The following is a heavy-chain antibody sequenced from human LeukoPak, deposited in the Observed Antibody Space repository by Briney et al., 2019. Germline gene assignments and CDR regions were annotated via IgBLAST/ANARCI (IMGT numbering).Heavy chain of an antibody. CDR3: AKDQAEGYYYYYYMDV. CDR1: GFTFSSYN. Sequence: PGGSLRLSCAASGFTFSSYNMNWVRQAPGKGLEWVSYISSSSRTIYYADSVKGRFTISRDNAKNSLYLQMSSLRAEDTAVYYCAKDQAEGYYYYYYMDVWGKGTTVTVSS. J-gene: IGHJ6*03. V-gene: IGHV3-48*01. CDR2: ISSSSRTI.